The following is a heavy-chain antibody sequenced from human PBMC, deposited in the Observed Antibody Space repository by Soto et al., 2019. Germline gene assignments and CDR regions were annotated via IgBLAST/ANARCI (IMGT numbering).Heavy chain of an antibody. D-gene: IGHD6-19*01. Sequence: GGSLRLSCAASGFTFSIYSMNWVRQAPGKGLEWVSYITSDRKPIHYADSVKGRFTIFRDSAKNSLYLQMNSLRDEDTAVYYCARSVEGHFDYWGQGTLVTVSS. V-gene: IGHV3-48*02. CDR1: GFTFSIYS. CDR3: ARSVEGHFDY. CDR2: ITSDRKPI. J-gene: IGHJ4*02.